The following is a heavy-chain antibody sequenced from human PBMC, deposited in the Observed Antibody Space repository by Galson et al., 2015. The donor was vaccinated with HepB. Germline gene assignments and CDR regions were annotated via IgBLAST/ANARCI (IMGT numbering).Heavy chain of an antibody. CDR3: ARVSSPQGSSWPYRYYYYGMDV. Sequence: QSGAEVKKPGESLKISCKASGYSLNTYWIGWARQMPGKGLEWVGIIYPGDSETKYSPSFQGQVTISVDKSNTTAHLQWTSLKASHTAIYYCARVSSPQGSSWPYRYYYYGMDVWGQGTTVTIPS. D-gene: IGHD5-18*01. CDR2: IYPGDSET. CDR1: GYSLNTYW. V-gene: IGHV5-51*03. J-gene: IGHJ6*02.